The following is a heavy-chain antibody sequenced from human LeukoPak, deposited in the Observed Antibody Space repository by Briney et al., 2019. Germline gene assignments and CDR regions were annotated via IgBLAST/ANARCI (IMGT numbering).Heavy chain of an antibody. CDR3: AREYYDSYGYYYDEVY. J-gene: IGHJ4*02. D-gene: IGHD3-22*01. CDR2: MYSGDTT. CDR1: GFTVSSSY. Sequence: GESLRLSCAASGFTVSSSYMSWVRQAPGKGLECVSVMYSGDTTYYADSVTGRFTISRDDSKNILYLQMSRLRAEDTAFYYCAREYYDSYGYYYDEVYWGQGTLVTVSS. V-gene: IGHV3-66*01.